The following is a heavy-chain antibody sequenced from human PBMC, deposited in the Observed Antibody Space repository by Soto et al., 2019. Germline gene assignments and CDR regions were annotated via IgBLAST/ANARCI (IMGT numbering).Heavy chain of an antibody. V-gene: IGHV1-18*01. CDR3: ARDTKDIVVVVAATRDAFDI. J-gene: IGHJ3*02. CDR2: ISAYNGNT. Sequence: ASVTVSCQASGYTFTSYGISWVRQAPGQGLEWMGWISAYNGNTNYAQKLQGRVTMTTDTSTSTAYMELRSLRSDDTAVYYCARDTKDIVVVVAATRDAFDIWGQGTMVTVSS. CDR1: GYTFTSYG. D-gene: IGHD2-15*01.